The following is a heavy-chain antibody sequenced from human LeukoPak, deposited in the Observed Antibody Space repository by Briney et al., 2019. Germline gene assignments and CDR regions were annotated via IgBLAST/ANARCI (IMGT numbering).Heavy chain of an antibody. D-gene: IGHD3-10*01. Sequence: GGSLRLSCAASGFTFTSYAMSWVRQAPGKGLEWVSCISGIGGSTNHADSVKGRFTISRDNSKNTLYLQMNSLRAEDTAVYYCAKEYGYYGSGSYYNWFDPWGQGTLVTVSS. CDR1: GFTFTSYA. J-gene: IGHJ5*02. CDR2: ISGIGGST. V-gene: IGHV3-23*01. CDR3: AKEYGYYGSGSYYNWFDP.